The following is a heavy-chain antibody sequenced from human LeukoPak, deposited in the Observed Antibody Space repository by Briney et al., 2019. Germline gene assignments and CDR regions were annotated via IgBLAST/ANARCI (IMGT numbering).Heavy chain of an antibody. V-gene: IGHV4-59*08. CDR2: IYKTGST. J-gene: IGHJ4*02. CDR3: ARHQQQLVTGYDY. CDR1: GGSISNYY. D-gene: IGHD6-13*01. Sequence: QVQLQESGPGLVKPSETLSLTCTVSGGSISNYYWNWFRQPPGRGLEWIGYIYKTGSTIYSPSLKSRVTISVDTSKNQFSLRLSSVTAADTAVYYCARHQQQLVTGYDYWGQGTLVTVSS.